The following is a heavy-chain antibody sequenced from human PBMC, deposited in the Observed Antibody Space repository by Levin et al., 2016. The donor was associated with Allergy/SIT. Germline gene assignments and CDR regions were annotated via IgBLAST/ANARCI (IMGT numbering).Heavy chain of an antibody. CDR2: ISHDGTTT. CDR3: ARDQDCSSTSCFDNYYYYGMDV. V-gene: IGHV3-33*05. D-gene: IGHD2-2*01. J-gene: IGHJ6*02. Sequence: WIRQPPGKGLEWVAVISHDGTTTYYADSVKGRFTISRDNSKNTLYLQMNSLRAEDTAVYYCARDQDCSSTSCFDNYYYYGMDVWGQGTTVTVSS.